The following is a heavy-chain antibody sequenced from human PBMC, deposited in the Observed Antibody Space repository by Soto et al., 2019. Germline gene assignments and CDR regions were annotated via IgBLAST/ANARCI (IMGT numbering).Heavy chain of an antibody. D-gene: IGHD6-13*01. CDR2: IYSGGST. CDR1: GFTVSTNY. J-gene: IGHJ4*02. Sequence: EVQLVESGGGLIQPGGSLRLSCAASGFTVSTNYMSWVRQAPGKGLEWVSVIYSGGSTYYADSVKGRLTISRDNSKNTLYLQMKSLRAEDTAVYYCARASIAAAGYYFDYWGQGTLVTVSS. CDR3: ARASIAAAGYYFDY. V-gene: IGHV3-53*01.